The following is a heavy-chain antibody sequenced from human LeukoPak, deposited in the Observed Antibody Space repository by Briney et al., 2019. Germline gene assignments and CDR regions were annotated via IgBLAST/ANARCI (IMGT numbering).Heavy chain of an antibody. CDR2: IIPIFGTV. D-gene: IGHD3-10*01. J-gene: IGHJ6*03. CDR3: ARTFYGSGSQGYYYYYMDV. Sequence: GASVTVSCKASGGTFSSYAISWVRQAPGQGLEWMGGIIPIFGTVNYAQKFQGRVTITADKSTSTAYMELSSLRSEDTAVYYCARTFYGSGSQGYYYYYMDVWGKGTTVTISS. V-gene: IGHV1-69*06. CDR1: GGTFSSYA.